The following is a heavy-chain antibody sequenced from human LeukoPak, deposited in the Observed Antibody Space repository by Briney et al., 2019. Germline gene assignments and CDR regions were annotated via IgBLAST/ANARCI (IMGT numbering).Heavy chain of an antibody. CDR2: IYYSGSA. CDR3: AGHYCSGGSCYSGTVDY. Sequence: SGTLSLTCTVSGGSISSYYWSWVRQPPGKGLEWVGYIYYSGSANYNPSLESGVTISVDTSKSQFSLKLSSVTSADTAVYYWAGHYCSGGSCYSGTVDYWGQGTLVTVSS. V-gene: IGHV4-59*01. J-gene: IGHJ4*02. CDR1: GGSISSYY. D-gene: IGHD2-15*01.